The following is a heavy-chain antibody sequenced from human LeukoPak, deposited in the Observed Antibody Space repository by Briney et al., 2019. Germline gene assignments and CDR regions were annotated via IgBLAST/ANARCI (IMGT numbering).Heavy chain of an antibody. J-gene: IGHJ4*02. Sequence: GGSLRLSCAASGFTFSSYWMGWVRQAPGKGLEWVANIKQDGSEKYYVDSVKGRFTISRDNAKNSLYLQMNSLRAEDTAVYYCARVPRYFDWLPQYYFDYWGQGTLVTVSS. CDR2: IKQDGSEK. D-gene: IGHD3-9*01. CDR1: GFTFSSYW. V-gene: IGHV3-7*04. CDR3: ARVPRYFDWLPQYYFDY.